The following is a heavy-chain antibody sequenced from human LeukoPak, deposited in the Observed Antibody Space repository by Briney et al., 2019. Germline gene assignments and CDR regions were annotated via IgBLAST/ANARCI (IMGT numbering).Heavy chain of an antibody. CDR3: AKGTYSSSWYSFDY. Sequence: GRSLRLSCAASGFTFSSYGMHWVRQAPGKGLEWVAVIWYDGSNKYYADSVKGRFTISRDNSKNTLYLQMNSLRAEDTAVYYCAKGTYSSSWYSFDYWGQGTLVTVSS. CDR1: GFTFSSYG. V-gene: IGHV3-33*06. D-gene: IGHD6-13*01. J-gene: IGHJ4*02. CDR2: IWYDGSNK.